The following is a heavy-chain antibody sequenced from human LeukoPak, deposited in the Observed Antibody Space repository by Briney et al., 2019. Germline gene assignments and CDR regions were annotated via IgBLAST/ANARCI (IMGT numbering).Heavy chain of an antibody. CDR1: GFTFSSYG. V-gene: IGHV3-33*01. Sequence: PGGSLRLSCAASGFTFSSYGMHWVRQAPGKGLEWVAVIWYDGSNKYYADSVKGRFTISRDNSKNTLYLQMNSLRAEDTAVYYCARDGGAALITMTVESYYFDYWGQGTLVTVPS. CDR2: IWYDGSNK. CDR3: ARDGGAALITMTVESYYFDY. D-gene: IGHD3-22*01. J-gene: IGHJ4*02.